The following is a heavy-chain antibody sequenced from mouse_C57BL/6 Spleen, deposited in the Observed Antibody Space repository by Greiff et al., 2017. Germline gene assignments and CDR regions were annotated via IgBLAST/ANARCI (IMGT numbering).Heavy chain of an antibody. Sequence: EVQVVESGGGLVQPKGSLKLSCAASGFTFNTYAMHWVRQAPGKGLEWVARIRSKSSNYATYSADSVKDRFTTSRDDSQSMLYLQMNNLKTEDTAMYYCVRALTGTNWFAYWGKGTLVTVSA. CDR3: VRALTGTNWFAY. D-gene: IGHD4-1*01. J-gene: IGHJ3*01. V-gene: IGHV10-3*01. CDR2: IRSKSSNYAT. CDR1: GFTFNTYA.